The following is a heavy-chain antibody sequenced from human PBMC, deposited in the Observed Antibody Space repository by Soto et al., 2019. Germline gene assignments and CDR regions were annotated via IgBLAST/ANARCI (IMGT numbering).Heavy chain of an antibody. CDR1: GYSFTNYP. D-gene: IGHD4-4*01. CDR3: AREGDYSKKFDY. V-gene: IGHV1-18*01. CDR2: ISAYSGDT. J-gene: IGHJ4*02. Sequence: ASVKVSCKASGYSFTNYPIAWVRRAPGQGLEWMGWISAYSGDTNYAQKFQGRVTMTRDTSTSTAYMELSRLRSDDTAVYYCAREGDYSKKFDYWGQGTLVTVSS.